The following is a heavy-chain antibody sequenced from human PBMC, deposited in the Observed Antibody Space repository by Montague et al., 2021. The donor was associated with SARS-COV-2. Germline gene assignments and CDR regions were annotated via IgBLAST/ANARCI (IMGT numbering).Heavy chain of an antibody. Sequence: SETLSLTCTASSGSLSGYYWNWIRQPPGKGLEWIGFTHYSGTTKYNPSLKSRLNMSLDTSKNQFSLTLNSVTAVDTAIYYCARGTAYDHVYYWGQGAPVTVAS. CDR2: THYSGTT. D-gene: IGHD2-8*02. J-gene: IGHJ4*02. CDR1: SGSLSGYY. V-gene: IGHV4-59*12. CDR3: ARGTAYDHVYY.